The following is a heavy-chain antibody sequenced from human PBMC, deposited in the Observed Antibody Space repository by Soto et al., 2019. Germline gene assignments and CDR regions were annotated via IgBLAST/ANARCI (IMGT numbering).Heavy chain of an antibody. D-gene: IGHD3-10*01. CDR2: ISKDGSKK. V-gene: IGHV3-30*18. CDR1: GFMFSGFG. J-gene: IGHJ6*01. Sequence: QVQLVESGGGVVQPGRSLRLSCAASGFMFSGFGMHWVRKAPGKGLQWVAGISKDGSKKYYADSVKGRFTISRDNSKKTLSLQMNSLRPEDTAVYYCANPSGYYFGLGSHDEASDMWGQGTVVNV. CDR3: ANPSGYYFGLGSHDEASDM.